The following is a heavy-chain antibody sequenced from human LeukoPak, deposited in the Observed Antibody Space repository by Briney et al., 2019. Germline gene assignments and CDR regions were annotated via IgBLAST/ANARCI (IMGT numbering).Heavy chain of an antibody. CDR1: GYTFTSYA. V-gene: IGHV1-2*02. CDR3: ARVSSSDAFDI. Sequence: ASVKVSCKASGYTFTSYAMNWVRQAPGQGLEWMGWINPNSGGTNYAQKFQGRVTMTRDTSISTAYMELSRLRSDDTAVYYCARVSSSDAFDIWGQGTMVTVSS. CDR2: INPNSGGT. J-gene: IGHJ3*02.